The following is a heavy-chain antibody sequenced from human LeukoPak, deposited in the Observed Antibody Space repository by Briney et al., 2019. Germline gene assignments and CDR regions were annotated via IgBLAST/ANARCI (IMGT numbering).Heavy chain of an antibody. Sequence: QPGVSLRLSCAASGFTFSSYAMSWVRQAPGKGLEWVSAISGSGGSTYYADSVKGRFTISRDNSKNTLYLQMNSLRAEDTAVYYCAKERHYYDSSGYYYYFDYWGQGTLVTVSS. CDR3: AKERHYYDSSGYYYYFDY. J-gene: IGHJ4*02. V-gene: IGHV3-23*01. CDR1: GFTFSSYA. CDR2: ISGSGGST. D-gene: IGHD3-22*01.